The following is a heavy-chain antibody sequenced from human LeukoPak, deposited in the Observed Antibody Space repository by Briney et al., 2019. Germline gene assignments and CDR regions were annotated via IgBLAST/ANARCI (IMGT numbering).Heavy chain of an antibody. CDR2: ISWNSGSI. V-gene: IGHV3-9*01. D-gene: IGHD6-13*01. Sequence: PGRSLRLSCAASGFTFSSYGMHWVRQAPGKGLEWVSGISWNSGSIGYADSVKGRFTISRDNAKNSLYLQMNSLRAEDTALYYCAKASLAAALDYWGQGTLVTVSS. CDR3: AKASLAAALDY. J-gene: IGHJ4*02. CDR1: GFTFSSYG.